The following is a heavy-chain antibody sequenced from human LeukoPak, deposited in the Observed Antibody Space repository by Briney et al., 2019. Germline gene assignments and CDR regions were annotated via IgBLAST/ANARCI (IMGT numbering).Heavy chain of an antibody. CDR2: IYPGDSDT. J-gene: IGHJ4*02. D-gene: IGHD4-23*01. CDR1: GYTFTNYW. CDR3: VRVSGGNQPDY. Sequence: GESLKISCEGSGYTFTNYWIGWVRQMPGKGLEWMGIIYPGDSDTRYCPPFQGQVTISADKYISTAYLQWSSLKASDNAMYYCVRVSGGNQPDYWGQGTLVTVSS. V-gene: IGHV5-51*01.